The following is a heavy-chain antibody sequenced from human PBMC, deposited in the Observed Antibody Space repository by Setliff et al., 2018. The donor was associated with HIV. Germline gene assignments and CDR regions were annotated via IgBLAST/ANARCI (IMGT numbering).Heavy chain of an antibody. CDR2: ISGGSSSYS. Sequence: GGSLRLSCAASGFTFSDHYMTWVRQAPGKGLEWISYISGGSSSYSNYADSVKGRFAISRDNAKNSVYLQMNSLRAEDTAVYYCARGGDRQQLVLIDYWGQGTLVTV. J-gene: IGHJ4*02. D-gene: IGHD6-13*01. CDR1: GFTFSDHY. CDR3: ARGGDRQQLVLIDY. V-gene: IGHV3-11*05.